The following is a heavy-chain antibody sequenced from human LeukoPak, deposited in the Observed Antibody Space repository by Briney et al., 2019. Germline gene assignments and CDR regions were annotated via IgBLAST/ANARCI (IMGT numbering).Heavy chain of an antibody. CDR2: ISSSSSTI. Sequence: GGSLRLSCAASGFTFSSYSMNWVRQAPGKGLEWVSYISSSSSTIYYADSVKGRFTVSRDNAKNSLYLQMNSLRAEDTAVYYCASVMGYCSSTSCSYWGQGTLVTVSS. J-gene: IGHJ4*02. D-gene: IGHD2-2*01. CDR3: ASVMGYCSSTSCSY. V-gene: IGHV3-48*01. CDR1: GFTFSSYS.